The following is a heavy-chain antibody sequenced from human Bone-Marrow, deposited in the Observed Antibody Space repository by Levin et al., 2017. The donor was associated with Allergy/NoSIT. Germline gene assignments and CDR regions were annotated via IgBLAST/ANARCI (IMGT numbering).Heavy chain of an antibody. D-gene: IGHD2-15*01. J-gene: IGHJ4*02. CDR3: AREVAGWYFDY. Sequence: GGSLRLSCAASGFSVSSDYMSWVRQAPGKGLEWVSVIYSGGSTDYADSVKGRFTISRDNSKNTLYLQMNSLRAEDTAVYYCAREVAGWYFDYWGQGALVTVSS. V-gene: IGHV3-53*01. CDR2: IYSGGST. CDR1: GFSVSSDY.